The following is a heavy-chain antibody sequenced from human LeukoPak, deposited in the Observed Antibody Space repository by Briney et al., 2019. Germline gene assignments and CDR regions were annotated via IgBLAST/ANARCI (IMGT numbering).Heavy chain of an antibody. CDR1: GFTFSGSA. V-gene: IGHV3-73*01. Sequence: GGSLRLSCAASGFTFSGSAMHWVRQASGKGLEWVGRIRSKANSYATAYAASVKGRFTISRDDSKNTAYLQMNSLKTEDTAVYYCTRAYYYDSSGYVDYWGQGTLVTVSS. J-gene: IGHJ4*02. CDR2: IRSKANSYAT. D-gene: IGHD3-22*01. CDR3: TRAYYYDSSGYVDY.